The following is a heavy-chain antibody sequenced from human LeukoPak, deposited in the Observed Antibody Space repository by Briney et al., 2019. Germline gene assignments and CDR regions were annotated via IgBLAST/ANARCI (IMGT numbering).Heavy chain of an antibody. D-gene: IGHD5-18*01. J-gene: IGHJ4*02. CDR2: IRSKTFGGTT. Sequence: GGSLRLSCTSSGFTFCTYAVSWFRQAPGKGLEWVAFIRSKTFGGTTEYAASVKGRFTISRDDSKSIAYLQMNSLKTEDTAVYYCTRYSGRTDHWGQGTLVSVSS. V-gene: IGHV3-49*03. CDR3: TRYSGRTDH. CDR1: GFTFCTYA.